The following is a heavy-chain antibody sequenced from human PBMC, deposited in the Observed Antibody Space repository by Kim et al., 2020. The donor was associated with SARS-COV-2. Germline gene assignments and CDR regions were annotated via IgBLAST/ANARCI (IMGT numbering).Heavy chain of an antibody. D-gene: IGHD2-15*01. V-gene: IGHV3-33*01. CDR2: IWYDGSNK. CDR3: ARDGYCSGGSCYWGRYFDY. Sequence: GGSLRLSCAASGFTFSSYGMHWVRQAPGKGLEWVAVIWYDGSNKYYADSVKGRFTISRDNSKNTLYLQMNSLRAEDTAVYYCARDGYCSGGSCYWGRYFDYWGQGTLVTVSS. CDR1: GFTFSSYG. J-gene: IGHJ4*02.